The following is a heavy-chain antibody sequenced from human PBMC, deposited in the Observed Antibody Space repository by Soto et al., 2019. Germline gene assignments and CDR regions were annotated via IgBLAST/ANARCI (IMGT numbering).Heavy chain of an antibody. CDR3: ARSPRQYYDFWSGYRPLGWFDP. Sequence: SGPTLVNPTQTLTLTCTFSGFSLSTSGVGVGWIRQPPGKALEWLALIYWDDDKRYSPSLKSRLTITKDTSKDQVVLTMTNMDPVDTATYYCARSPRQYYDFWSGYRPLGWFDPWCQGTLVTVSS. D-gene: IGHD3-3*01. J-gene: IGHJ5*02. V-gene: IGHV2-5*02. CDR1: GFSLSTSGVG. CDR2: IYWDDDK.